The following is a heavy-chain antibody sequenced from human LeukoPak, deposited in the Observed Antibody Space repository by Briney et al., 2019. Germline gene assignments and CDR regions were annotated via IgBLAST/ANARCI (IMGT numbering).Heavy chain of an antibody. Sequence: PSETLSLTCAVYGGSFSGYYWSWIRQPPGKGLEWIGEINRSGSTNYNPSLKSRVTISVDTSKNQFSLKLSSVTAADTAVYYCARGQEPDCSSTSCPNWFDPWGQGTLVTVSS. CDR2: INRSGST. CDR3: ARGQEPDCSSTSCPNWFDP. CDR1: GGSFSGYY. D-gene: IGHD2-2*01. J-gene: IGHJ5*02. V-gene: IGHV4-34*01.